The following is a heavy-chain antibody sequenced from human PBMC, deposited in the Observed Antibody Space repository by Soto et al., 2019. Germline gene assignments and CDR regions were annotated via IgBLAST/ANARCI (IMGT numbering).Heavy chain of an antibody. Sequence: SETMSVTCTVAGGSITSSSCYWGWIRQPPGKGLEWIGNIYYSGSTYYNPSLKSRVTISVDTSKNQFSLKLSSVTAADTAVYYCARLGYCSSTSCYVLILDYWGQGTLVTVSS. V-gene: IGHV4-39*07. CDR1: GGSITSSSCY. CDR3: ARLGYCSSTSCYVLILDY. D-gene: IGHD2-2*01. CDR2: IYYSGST. J-gene: IGHJ4*02.